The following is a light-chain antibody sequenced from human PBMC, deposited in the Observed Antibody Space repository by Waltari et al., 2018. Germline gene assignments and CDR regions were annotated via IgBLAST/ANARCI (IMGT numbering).Light chain of an antibody. V-gene: IGLV1-44*01. CDR2: RND. CDR1: ASNIGENV. CDR3: CSYAGSSPVV. J-gene: IGLJ2*01. Sequence: QSVLSQPPSASGTPGQRVTISCAGRASNIGENVVTWYQQVPGKAPKLLIYRNDLRPSGVPDRFSGSKSGTSASLAISGLQSEDEADYYCCSYAGSSPVVFGGGTKLTVL.